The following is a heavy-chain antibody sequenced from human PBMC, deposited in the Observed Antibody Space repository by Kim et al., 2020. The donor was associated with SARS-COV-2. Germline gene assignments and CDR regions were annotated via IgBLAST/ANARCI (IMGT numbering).Heavy chain of an antibody. D-gene: IGHD6-13*01. CDR2: ISYDGSNK. CDR3: ARDGYSSSSGAFDI. CDR1: GFTFSSYA. Sequence: GGSLRLSCAASGFTFSSYAMHWVRQAPGKGLEWVAVISYDGSNKYYADSVKGRFTISRDNSKNTLYLQMNSLRAEDTAVYYCARDGYSSSSGAFDIWGQGTMVTVSS. V-gene: IGHV3-30-3*01. J-gene: IGHJ3*02.